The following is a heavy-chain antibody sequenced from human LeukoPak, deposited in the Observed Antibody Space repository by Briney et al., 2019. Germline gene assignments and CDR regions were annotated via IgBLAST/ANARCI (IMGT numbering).Heavy chain of an antibody. CDR1: GFSLSTSGMC. D-gene: IGHD3-16*01. Sequence: SGPALVKPTQTLTLTCTFSGFSLSTSGMCVSWIRQPPGKALEWLALIDWDDDKYYSTSLKTRLTISKDTSKNQVVLTMTNMDPVDTATYYRARIRSLGGYFDYWGQGTLVTVSS. CDR3: ARIRSLGGYFDY. CDR2: IDWDDDK. J-gene: IGHJ4*02. V-gene: IGHV2-70*01.